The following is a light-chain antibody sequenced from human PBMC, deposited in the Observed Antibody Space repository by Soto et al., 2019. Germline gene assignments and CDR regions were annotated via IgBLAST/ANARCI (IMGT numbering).Light chain of an antibody. CDR3: QQSCNCPPLT. J-gene: IGKJ1*01. V-gene: IGKV1-39*01. CDR1: QTISTS. CDR2: GAS. Sequence: DIQMTQSPASLSASVGDRVTISCRASQTISTSLNWYQQKPGPAPRLLIYGASSVKSGVPPRFSGSGSGRDFTLTISSLGPDDIASYFCQQSCNCPPLTFGQGTKVEVK.